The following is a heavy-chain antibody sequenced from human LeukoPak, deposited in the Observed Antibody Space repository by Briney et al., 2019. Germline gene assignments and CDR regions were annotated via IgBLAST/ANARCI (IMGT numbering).Heavy chain of an antibody. CDR2: INPNSGGT. D-gene: IGHD2-2*01. CDR3: AREGVGFVVVPAAMLDY. V-gene: IGHV1-2*02. CDR1: GYTFTGYY. J-gene: IGHJ4*02. Sequence: ASVKVSCKASGYTFTGYYTHWVRQAPGQGLEWMGWINPNSGGTNYAQKFQGRVTVTRDTSISTAYMELSRLRSDDTAVYYCAREGVGFVVVPAAMLDYWGQGTLVTVSS.